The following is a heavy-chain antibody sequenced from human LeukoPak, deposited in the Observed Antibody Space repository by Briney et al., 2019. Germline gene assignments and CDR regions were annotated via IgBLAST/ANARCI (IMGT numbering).Heavy chain of an antibody. D-gene: IGHD6-19*01. CDR1: GGSISSSSYY. CDR2: IYYSGST. V-gene: IGHV4-31*03. Sequence: SETLSLTCTVSGGSISSSSYYWSRIRQPPGKGLEWIGYIYYSGSTYYNPSLKSRVTISVDTSKNQFSLKLSSVTAADTAVYYCARAAMQWLGFDYWGQGTPVTVSS. J-gene: IGHJ4*02. CDR3: ARAAMQWLGFDY.